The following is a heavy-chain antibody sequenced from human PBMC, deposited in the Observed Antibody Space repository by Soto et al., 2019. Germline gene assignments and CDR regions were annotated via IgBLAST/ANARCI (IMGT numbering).Heavy chain of an antibody. CDR3: TTDHSLCSGGSCYFFFDY. CDR1: GFTFSNAW. V-gene: IGHV3-15*07. Sequence: GGSLRLSCAASGFTFSNAWMNWVRQAPGKGLEWVGRIKSKTDGGTTDYAAPVKGRFTISRDDSKNTLYLQMNSLKTEDTAVYYCTTDHSLCSGGSCYFFFDYWGQGTLVTVSS. J-gene: IGHJ4*02. D-gene: IGHD2-15*01. CDR2: IKSKTDGGTT.